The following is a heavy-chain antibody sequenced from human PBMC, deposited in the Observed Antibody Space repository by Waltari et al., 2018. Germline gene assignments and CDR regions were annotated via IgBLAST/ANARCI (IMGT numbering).Heavy chain of an antibody. D-gene: IGHD2-2*01. CDR2: INYSGVT. V-gene: IGHV4-39*07. CDR1: GGSISSSSYY. CDR3: ARLTLTTLNDAFDI. Sequence: QLQLQESGPGLVKPSETLSLTCTVSGGSISSSSYYCGWIRQPPGKGLEWIGSINYSGVTSYNPSLKGRVNISVETSKNQFSLKLSAVTAADTAVYYCARLTLTTLNDAFDIWGQGTMVTVSS. J-gene: IGHJ3*02.